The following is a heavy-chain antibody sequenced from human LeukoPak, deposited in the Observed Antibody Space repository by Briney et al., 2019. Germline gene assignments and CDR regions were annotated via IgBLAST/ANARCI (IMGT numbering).Heavy chain of an antibody. CDR2: INHSGST. CDR3: ARGRSNRYYYMDV. CDR1: GFSMRDGGYF. Sequence: PAETLSLTCTVSGFSMRDGGYFWTWIRQPPGKGLEWIGEINHSGSTNYNPSLKSRVTISVDTSKNQFSLKLSSVTAVDTAVYYCARGRSNRYYYMDVWGKGTTVTVSS. V-gene: IGHV4-34*01. D-gene: IGHD2-8*01. J-gene: IGHJ6*03.